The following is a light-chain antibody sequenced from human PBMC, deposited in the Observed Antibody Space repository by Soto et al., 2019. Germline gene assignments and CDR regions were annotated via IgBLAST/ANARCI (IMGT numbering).Light chain of an antibody. CDR3: QQFNTYPLT. CDR1: HGINDY. V-gene: IGKV1-9*01. Sequence: DIQLTQSPSFLSASVGDRVTITCRASHGINDYLAWYQQKPGKAPTLLIYAASTLQIEVPSRFSGSASGTEFTLTISSLQPEDFATYYCQQFNTYPLTFGGGTKVEVK. J-gene: IGKJ4*01. CDR2: AAS.